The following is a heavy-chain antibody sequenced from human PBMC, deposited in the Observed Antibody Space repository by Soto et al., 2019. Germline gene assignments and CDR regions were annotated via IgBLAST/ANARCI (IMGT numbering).Heavy chain of an antibody. D-gene: IGHD2-15*01. CDR2: IWYDGSNK. CDR3: ALSGYCSGGSCYSTIDY. CDR1: GFTFSSYG. Sequence: QVQLVESGGGVVQPGRSLRLSCAASGFTFSSYGMHWVRQAPGKGLEWVAVIWYDGSNKYYADSLKGRFTISRDNSKNTLYLQMNSLRAEDTAVYYWALSGYCSGGSCYSTIDYWGQGTLVTVSS. J-gene: IGHJ4*02. V-gene: IGHV3-33*01.